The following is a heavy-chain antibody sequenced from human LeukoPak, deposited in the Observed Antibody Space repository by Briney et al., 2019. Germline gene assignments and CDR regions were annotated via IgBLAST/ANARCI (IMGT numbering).Heavy chain of an antibody. CDR1: GFTFSSYA. J-gene: IGHJ4*02. V-gene: IGHV3-23*01. CDR2: ISGSGGST. D-gene: IGHD6-13*01. Sequence: GGSLRLSCAASGFTFSSYAMSWVRQAPGKGLEWVSAISGSGGSTYYADSVKGRFTISRDNSKNTLYLQMNSLRAEDTAVYYCARDPGDSSSWYVRSSGFDYWGQGTLVTVSS. CDR3: ARDPGDSSSWYVRSSGFDY.